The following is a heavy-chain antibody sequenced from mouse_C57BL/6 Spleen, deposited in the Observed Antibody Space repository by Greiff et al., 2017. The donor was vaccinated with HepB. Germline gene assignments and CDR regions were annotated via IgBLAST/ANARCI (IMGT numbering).Heavy chain of an antibody. CDR2: INLSNGGT. CDR3: ARCITYDYDGDYAMDN. J-gene: IGHJ4*01. Sequence: VQLQLSGPELVKLGASVKISCKASGYSFTGYYMNWVKQSPDKSLEWIGVINLSNGGTTYNQKFKAKATLTVVKSFSTAYMQFKSLTSEDSTVYYCARCITYDYDGDYAMDNWGQGTSVTVSS. CDR1: GYSFTGYY. D-gene: IGHD2-4*01. V-gene: IGHV1-42*01.